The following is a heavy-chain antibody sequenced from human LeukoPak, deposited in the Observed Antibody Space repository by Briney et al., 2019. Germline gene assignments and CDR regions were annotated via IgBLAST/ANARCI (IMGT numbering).Heavy chain of an antibody. CDR3: ARDFVVVVAATPVGFDY. CDR1: GYTFTGYY. CDR2: INPNSGGT. J-gene: IGHJ4*02. V-gene: IGHV1-2*02. Sequence: GASVKVPCKASGYTFTGYYMHWVRQAPGQGLEWMGWINPNSGGTNYAQKFQGRVTMTRDTSISTAYMELSRLRSDDTAVYYCARDFVVVVAATPVGFDYWGQGTLVTVSS. D-gene: IGHD2-15*01.